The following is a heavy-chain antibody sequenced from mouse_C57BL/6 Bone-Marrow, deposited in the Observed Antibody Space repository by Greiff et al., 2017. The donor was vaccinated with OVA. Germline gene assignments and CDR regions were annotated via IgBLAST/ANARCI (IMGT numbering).Heavy chain of an antibody. CDR1: GFTFSSYA. J-gene: IGHJ2*01. Sequence: EVQVVESGGGLVKPGGSLKLSCAASGFTFSSYAMSWVRQTPEKRLEWVATISDGGSYTYYPDNVKGRFTISRDNAKNNLYLQMSHLKSEDTAMYYCARDRGIVNYFDYWGQGTTLTVSS. CDR2: ISDGGSYT. V-gene: IGHV5-4*01. CDR3: ARDRGIVNYFDY. D-gene: IGHD2-5*01.